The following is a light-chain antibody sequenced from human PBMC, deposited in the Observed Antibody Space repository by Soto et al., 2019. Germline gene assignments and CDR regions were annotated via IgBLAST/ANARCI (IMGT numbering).Light chain of an antibody. Sequence: QSLLTHPPSSSGTPGERVAISCSGSNSNIGSNHVNWYQQLPGTAPKLLIYGNNQRPSGVPDRFSGSRSGTSASLAISGLQSEDEADYYCAAWDDSLNGHVVLGGGPKVTVL. J-gene: IGLJ2*01. CDR1: NSNIGSNH. CDR2: GNN. CDR3: AAWDDSLNGHVV. V-gene: IGLV1-44*01.